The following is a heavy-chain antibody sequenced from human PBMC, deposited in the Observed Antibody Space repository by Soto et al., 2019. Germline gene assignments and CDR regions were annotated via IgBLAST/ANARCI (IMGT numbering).Heavy chain of an antibody. CDR1: GGSISSGGYY. Sequence: SETLSLTCTDSGGSISSGGYYWSWIRQHPGKGLEWIGYIYYSGSTYYNPSLKSRVTISVDTSKNQFSLKLSSVTAADTAVYYCARNPMVPYYFDYWGQGTLVTVSS. J-gene: IGHJ4*02. V-gene: IGHV4-31*03. CDR2: IYYSGST. CDR3: ARNPMVPYYFDY. D-gene: IGHD2-8*01.